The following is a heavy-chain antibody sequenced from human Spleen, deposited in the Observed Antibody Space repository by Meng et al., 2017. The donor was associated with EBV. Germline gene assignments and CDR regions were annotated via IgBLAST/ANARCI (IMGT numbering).Heavy chain of an antibody. V-gene: IGHV4-31*11. Sequence: QVQLRESGPGLVTSSKTLSLTCVVSSGPMSSGSYYWNWIRQSPGKGLEWIGYIYHSGSTYYNPSLKSRVTISVDTSKNQFSLKLSSVTAADTAVYYCATRRDGYNCDYWGQGTLVTVSS. CDR2: IYHSGST. CDR3: ATRRDGYNCDY. J-gene: IGHJ4*02. CDR1: SGPMSSGSYY. D-gene: IGHD5-24*01.